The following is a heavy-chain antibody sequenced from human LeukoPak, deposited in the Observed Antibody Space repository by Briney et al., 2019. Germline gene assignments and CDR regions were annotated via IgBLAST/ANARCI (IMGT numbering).Heavy chain of an antibody. D-gene: IGHD3-9*01. V-gene: IGHV5-51*01. CDR1: GYNFATDY. Sequence: GESLKISCKGSGYNFATDYIGWVRQMPGKGLEWMGIIYPGDSETNYSPSFKGQVTFSVDKSITTAYLQWRSLKASDTAMYYCARQFRLGAVFEYWGQGTLVTVSS. CDR3: ARQFRLGAVFEY. CDR2: IYPGDSET. J-gene: IGHJ4*02.